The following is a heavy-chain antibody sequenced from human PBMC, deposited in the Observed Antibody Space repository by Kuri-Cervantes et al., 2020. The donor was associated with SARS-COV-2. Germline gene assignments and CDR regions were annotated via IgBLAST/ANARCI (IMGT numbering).Heavy chain of an antibody. V-gene: IGHV1-18*04. J-gene: IGHJ4*02. CDR1: GYTFTGYY. CDR3: ARLRQLEEGY. CDR2: ISAYNGNT. Sequence: ASVKVSCKASGYTFTGYYMHWVRQAPGQGLEWMGWISAYNGNTNYAQKLQGRVTMTTDTSTSTAYMELRSLRSDDTAVYYCARLRQLEEGYWGQGTLVTVSS. D-gene: IGHD1-1*01.